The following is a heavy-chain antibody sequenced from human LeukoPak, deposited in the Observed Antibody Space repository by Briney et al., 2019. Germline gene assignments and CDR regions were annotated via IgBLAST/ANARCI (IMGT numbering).Heavy chain of an antibody. J-gene: IGHJ4*02. V-gene: IGHV1-18*01. CDR3: ARHQTSGGYYYDSSGYRSFDY. CDR1: GYTFTSYG. Sequence: GASVKVSCKASGYTFTSYGISWVRQAPGQGLEWMGWISAYNGNTNYAQKLQGRVTMTTDTSTSTAYMELRSLRSDDTAVYYCARHQTSGGYYYDSSGYRSFDYWGQGTLVTVSS. CDR2: ISAYNGNT. D-gene: IGHD3-22*01.